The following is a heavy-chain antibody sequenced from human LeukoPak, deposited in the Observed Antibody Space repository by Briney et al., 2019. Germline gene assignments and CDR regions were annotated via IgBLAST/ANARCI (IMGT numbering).Heavy chain of an antibody. D-gene: IGHD2-21*01. CDR1: GFTFNNYW. CDR3: ARLGLPDY. Sequence: GGSLRLSCEASGFTFNNYWMSWVRQAPGKGLEWVANIKQDGSQKYYVDSVKGRFTISRDNAKNSLYLQMNSLRAEDTAVYYCARLGLPDYWGQGTLVTVSS. V-gene: IGHV3-7*03. CDR2: IKQDGSQK. J-gene: IGHJ4*02.